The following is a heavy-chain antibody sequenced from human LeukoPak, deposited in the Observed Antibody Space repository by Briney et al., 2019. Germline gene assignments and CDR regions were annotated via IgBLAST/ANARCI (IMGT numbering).Heavy chain of an antibody. V-gene: IGHV3-38-3*01. J-gene: IGHJ4*02. Sequence: GGSLRLSCAASGFTVSSNEMSWVRQAPGKGLEWVSSIGGGSTYYADSRKGRFTISRDNSKNTLHLQMNSLRAEDTAVYYCKNRQWIQLWFYFFDYWGQGTLVTVSS. CDR2: IGGGST. D-gene: IGHD5-18*01. CDR1: GFTVSSNE. CDR3: KNRQWIQLWFYFFDY.